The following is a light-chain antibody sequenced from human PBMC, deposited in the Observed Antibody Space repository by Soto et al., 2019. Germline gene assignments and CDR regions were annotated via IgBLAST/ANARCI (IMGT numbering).Light chain of an antibody. Sequence: DIVMTQSPDSLAVSLGERATINCKSSQSVLYSSNNKNYLAWYQQKPGQPPKLLIYWASTRESGVPDRFGGSGSGTDFPLTLSSLQAEDVAVYYCKQYYSTPLTFGGGTKVEIK. CDR3: KQYYSTPLT. CDR1: QSVLYSSNNKNY. J-gene: IGKJ4*01. V-gene: IGKV4-1*01. CDR2: WAS.